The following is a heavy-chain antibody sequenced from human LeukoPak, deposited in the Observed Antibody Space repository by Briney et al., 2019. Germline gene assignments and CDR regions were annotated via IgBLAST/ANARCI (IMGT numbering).Heavy chain of an antibody. V-gene: IGHV3-23*01. CDR3: AKLMSQPALLFFVQ. J-gene: IGHJ4*02. CDR2: VSGSGLYT. CDR1: GFTFSTYA. Sequence: PGGSLRLSCAASGFTFSTYAMSWVRQAPGKGLEWVATVSGSGLYTYYADSVRGRFTISRDNSKDTFYLQMNSLRAEDTAVYYCAKLMSQPALLFFVQWGKGTLVTVSS. D-gene: IGHD3-3*01.